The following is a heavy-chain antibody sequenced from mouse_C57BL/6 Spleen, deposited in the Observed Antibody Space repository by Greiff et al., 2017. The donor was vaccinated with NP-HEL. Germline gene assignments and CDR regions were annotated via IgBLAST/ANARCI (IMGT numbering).Heavy chain of an antibody. CDR2: IYPGGGST. CDR3: ARGHYYGSSFQYYAMDY. V-gene: IGHV1-63*01. Sequence: VKLMESGAELVRPGTSVKMSCKASGYTFTNYWIGWAKQRPGHGLEWVGDIYPGGGSTNYNEKFTGKATLTADNSSSTAYMQFSSLTSEDSAIYYCARGHYYGSSFQYYAMDYWGQGTSVTVSS. CDR1: GYTFTNYW. D-gene: IGHD1-1*01. J-gene: IGHJ4*01.